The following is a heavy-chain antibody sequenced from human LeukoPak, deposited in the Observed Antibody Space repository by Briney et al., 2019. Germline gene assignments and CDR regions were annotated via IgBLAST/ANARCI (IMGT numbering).Heavy chain of an antibody. Sequence: PGGSLRLSCAASGFTFSSYWMHWVRQAPGKGLEWVSYISSSSSTIYYADSVKGRFTISRDNAKNSLYLQMNSLRAEDTAVYYCARDTSYPQRPYYFDYWGQGTLVTVSS. V-gene: IGHV3-48*01. J-gene: IGHJ4*02. D-gene: IGHD1-26*01. CDR2: ISSSSSTI. CDR1: GFTFSSYW. CDR3: ARDTSYPQRPYYFDY.